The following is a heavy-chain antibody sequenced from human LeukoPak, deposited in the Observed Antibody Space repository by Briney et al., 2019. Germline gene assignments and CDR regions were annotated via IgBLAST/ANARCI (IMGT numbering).Heavy chain of an antibody. CDR2: IHTSGST. CDR1: GGSISSYY. J-gene: IGHJ3*02. V-gene: IGHV4-4*07. CDR3: ARVPNVTIFGVVIMAGAFDI. D-gene: IGHD3-3*01. Sequence: SETLSLTCTASGGSISSYYWSWIRQPAGKGLEWIGRIHTSGSTNYNPSLKSRVTMSVDTSKNQFSLKLSSVTAADTAVYYCARVPNVTIFGVVIMAGAFDIWGQGTMVTVSS.